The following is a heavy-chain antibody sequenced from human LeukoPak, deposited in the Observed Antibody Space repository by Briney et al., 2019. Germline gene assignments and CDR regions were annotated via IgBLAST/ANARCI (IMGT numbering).Heavy chain of an antibody. V-gene: IGHV4-39*07. D-gene: IGHD5-18*01. CDR2: IFYSGST. Sequence: SETLSLTCTVSGGSMSTSSFYWGWIRQPPGKGLEWIGSIFYSGSTYYNPSLESRVTISVDTSKNQFSLELNSVTAADTAVYYCARDRSGYSYSQFLGIWGQGTMVTVSS. J-gene: IGHJ3*02. CDR3: ARDRSGYSYSQFLGI. CDR1: GGSMSTSSFY.